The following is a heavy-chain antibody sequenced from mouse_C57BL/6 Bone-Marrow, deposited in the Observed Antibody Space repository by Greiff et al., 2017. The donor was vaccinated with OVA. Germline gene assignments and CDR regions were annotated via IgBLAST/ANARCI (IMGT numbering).Heavy chain of an antibody. CDR2: IYPRSGNT. J-gene: IGHJ2*01. D-gene: IGHD2-5*01. V-gene: IGHV1-81*01. CDR3: ARRSNYPYYFDY. CDR1: GYTFTSYG. Sequence: VQLQESGAELARPGASVKLSCKASGYTFTSYGISWVKQRTGQGLEWIGEIYPRSGNTYYNEKFKGKATLTADKSSSTAYMELRSLTSEDSVVYFCARRSNYPYYFDYWGQGTTLTVSS.